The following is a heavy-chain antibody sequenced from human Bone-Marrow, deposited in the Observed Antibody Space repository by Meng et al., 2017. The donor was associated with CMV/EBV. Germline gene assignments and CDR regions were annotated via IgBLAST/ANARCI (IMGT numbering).Heavy chain of an antibody. J-gene: IGHJ4*02. V-gene: IGHV3-30*03. D-gene: IGHD3-10*01. Sequence: GGSLRLSCAVSGFSFNDYGMHWVRQTPGKGLEWLTFITFDGSNTYYADSVKGRFTISRDNAKNSLYLQMNSLSDEDTAVYYCARDTRWFGLDFWGQGTLVTVSS. CDR2: ITFDGSNT. CDR1: GFSFNDYG. CDR3: ARDTRWFGLDF.